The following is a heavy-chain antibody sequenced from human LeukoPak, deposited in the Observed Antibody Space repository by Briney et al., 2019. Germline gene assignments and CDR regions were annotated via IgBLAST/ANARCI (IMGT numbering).Heavy chain of an antibody. J-gene: IGHJ4*02. D-gene: IGHD6-6*01. Sequence: KPSETLSLTCTVSGGSVSSYYWRWIRQPAGKGLEWIGRISPTGSTNYSPSLKSRVTMSGDTSKNQFSLKLSSVTAADTVVYYCARGGSYINSSPSFDYWGQGTLVTVSS. CDR2: ISPTGST. V-gene: IGHV4-4*07. CDR3: ARGGSYINSSPSFDY. CDR1: GGSVSSYY.